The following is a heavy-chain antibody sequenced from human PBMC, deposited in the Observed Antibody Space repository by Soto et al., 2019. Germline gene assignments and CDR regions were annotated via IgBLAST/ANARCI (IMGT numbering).Heavy chain of an antibody. V-gene: IGHV1-2*04. Sequence: ASVKVSCKASGYTFTGYYMHWVRQAPGQGLEWMRRINPNSGGTNYAQKFQCWVTMTRDTSISTAYMELSRLRSDDAAVYYCARGWIAAAGPHHKKKYYYYYYMDVWGKGTTVTVSS. D-gene: IGHD6-13*01. CDR3: ARGWIAAAGPHHKKKYYYYYYMDV. CDR2: INPNSGGT. J-gene: IGHJ6*03. CDR1: GYTFTGYY.